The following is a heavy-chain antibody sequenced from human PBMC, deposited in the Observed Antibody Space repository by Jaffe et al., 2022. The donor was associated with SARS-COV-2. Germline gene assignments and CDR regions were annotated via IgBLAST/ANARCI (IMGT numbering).Heavy chain of an antibody. Sequence: QVQLQESGPGLVKPSQTLSLTCAVSGASISSGDYYWSWIRQSPGKGLEWIGYIYYSGSTYYTPSLRSRVKISVDTSKNQFALNLSSVTAADTAMYYCVANLRFESRGSYDYYSDYWGQGALVTVSS. CDR3: VANLRFESRGSYDYYSDY. D-gene: IGHD3-3*01. CDR2: IYYSGST. V-gene: IGHV4-30-4*01. CDR1: GASISSGDYY. J-gene: IGHJ4*02.